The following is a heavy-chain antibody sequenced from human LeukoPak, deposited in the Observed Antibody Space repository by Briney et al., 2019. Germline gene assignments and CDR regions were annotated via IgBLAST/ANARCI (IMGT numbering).Heavy chain of an antibody. D-gene: IGHD1-26*01. Sequence: GGSLRLSCAASGFTFSNYAMSWVRQAPGKGLEWVSSISDSGGSTYYADSVKGWFTISRDNSKNTLYLQMNSLRAEDTAVYYCARGGSGSYYYYHYYMDVWGRGTTVTVSS. CDR2: ISDSGGST. CDR3: ARGGSGSYYYYHYYMDV. J-gene: IGHJ6*03. V-gene: IGHV3-23*01. CDR1: GFTFSNYA.